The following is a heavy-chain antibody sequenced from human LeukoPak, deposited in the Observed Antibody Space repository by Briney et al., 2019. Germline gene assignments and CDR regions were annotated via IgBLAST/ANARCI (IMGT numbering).Heavy chain of an antibody. Sequence: ASVKVSCKASGYTFTSYGISWVRQAPGQGLEWMGGIIPIFGTANYAQKFQGRVTITTDESTSTAYMELSSLRSEDTAVYYCARVGGLAAALDYWGQGTLVTVSS. J-gene: IGHJ4*02. CDR1: GYTFTSYG. CDR3: ARVGGLAAALDY. V-gene: IGHV1-69*05. D-gene: IGHD6-13*01. CDR2: IIPIFGTA.